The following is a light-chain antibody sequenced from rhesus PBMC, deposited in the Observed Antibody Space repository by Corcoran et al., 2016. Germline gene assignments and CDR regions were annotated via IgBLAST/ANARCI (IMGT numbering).Light chain of an antibody. CDR3: QQSSNLYS. V-gene: IGKV3-24*04. CDR2: GAS. Sequence: ETVVTQSPATLSLSPGERATLSCRASQSVGSYLAWYQQKPGQTPRLLIYGASSRATGIPDRFSGSGSGTDSTLTIRSLEPEDVGLYDCQQSSNLYSFGQGAKVEIK. J-gene: IGKJ2*01. CDR1: QSVGSY.